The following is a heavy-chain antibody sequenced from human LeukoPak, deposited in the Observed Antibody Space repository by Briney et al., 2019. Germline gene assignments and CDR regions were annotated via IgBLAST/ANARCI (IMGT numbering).Heavy chain of an antibody. CDR1: GFTFGSYW. CDR2: IKPDGSEK. V-gene: IGHV3-7*01. Sequence: GGSLRLSCAASGFTFGSYWMSWVRQAPGKGLEWVANIKPDGSEKYYVDSVKGRFTISRDNAENSLYLQMNCLRAEDTAVYYCARDGGSGNPGADYWGQGTLVTVPS. CDR3: ARDGGSGNPGADY. D-gene: IGHD2-15*01. J-gene: IGHJ4*02.